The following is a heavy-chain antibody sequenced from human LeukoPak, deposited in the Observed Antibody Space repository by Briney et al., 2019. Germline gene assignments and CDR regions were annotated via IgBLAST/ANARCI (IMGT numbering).Heavy chain of an antibody. Sequence: PGGSLRLSCAASGFTFSSYAMSWVRQAPGKGLEWASAISGSGGSTYYADSVKGRFTISRDNSKNTLYLQMNSLRAEDTAVYYCAKDWDSSGYPYFDYWGQGTLVTVSS. D-gene: IGHD3-22*01. V-gene: IGHV3-23*01. CDR1: GFTFSSYA. CDR2: ISGSGGST. CDR3: AKDWDSSGYPYFDY. J-gene: IGHJ4*02.